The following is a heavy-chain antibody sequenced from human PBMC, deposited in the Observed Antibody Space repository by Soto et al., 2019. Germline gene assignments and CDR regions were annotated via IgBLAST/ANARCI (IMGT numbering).Heavy chain of an antibody. J-gene: IGHJ4*02. CDR2: INAGNGNT. V-gene: IGHV1-3*01. D-gene: IGHD6-13*01. CDR1: GYTFTSYA. Sequence: QVQLVQSGAEVKKPGASVKVSCKASGYTFTSYAMHWVRQAPGQRLEWMGWINAGNGNTKYSQKFQGRVTITRDTSARTAYMELSSLRSEDTAVYYCARPIIAAAWGYWGQGTLVTVSS. CDR3: ARPIIAAAWGY.